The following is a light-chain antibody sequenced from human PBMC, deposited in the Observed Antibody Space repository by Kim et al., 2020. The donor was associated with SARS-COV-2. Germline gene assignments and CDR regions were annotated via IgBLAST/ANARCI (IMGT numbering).Light chain of an antibody. CDR1: RSNIGNNA. CDR2: STN. CDR3: AAWDDSLKGPM. J-gene: IGLJ3*02. V-gene: IGLV1-44*01. Sequence: QSVLTQPPSASGTPGQRVTISCSGSRSNIGNNAVNWYQQIPGTSPKLLIYSTNQRPSGVPDRFSGSKSGTSASLAISGLQSEDETDYYCAAWDDSLKGPMFGGGTKLTVL.